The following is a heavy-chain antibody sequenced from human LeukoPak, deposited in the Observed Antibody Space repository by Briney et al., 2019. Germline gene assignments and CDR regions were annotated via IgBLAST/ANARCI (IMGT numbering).Heavy chain of an antibody. CDR3: ARQEAAVLFFQH. CDR1: GGSISGYH. CDR2: VYYSGST. V-gene: IGHV4-59*08. J-gene: IGHJ1*01. D-gene: IGHD6-13*01. Sequence: SETLSLTCTVSGGSISGYHWSWIRPPPGKGLEWIGYVYYSGSTNYNPSLMSRVSMSVDTSKNQFSLNLSSVTAADTAVYYCARQEAAVLFFQHWGQGTLVTVSS.